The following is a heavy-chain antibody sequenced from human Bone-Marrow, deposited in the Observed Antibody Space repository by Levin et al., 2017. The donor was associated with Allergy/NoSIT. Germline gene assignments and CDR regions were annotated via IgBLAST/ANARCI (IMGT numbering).Heavy chain of an antibody. CDR3: ACLGMAAAVVVMGDY. D-gene: IGHD6-13*01. J-gene: IGHJ3*01. CDR1: GFTFSSYS. CDR2: ISTSGSYI. Sequence: GESLKISCAASGFTFSSYSMNWVRQAPGKGLEWVSSISTSGSYIYYADSVKGRFTISRDNAESPLFLQMNSLRADDTAVYYCACLGMAAAVVVMGDYWGQGTLVTVSS. V-gene: IGHV3-21*01.